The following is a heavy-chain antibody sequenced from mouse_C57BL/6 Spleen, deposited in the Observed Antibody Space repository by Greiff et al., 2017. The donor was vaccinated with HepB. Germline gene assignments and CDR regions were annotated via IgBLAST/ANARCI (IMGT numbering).Heavy chain of an antibody. Sequence: EVKVVESGGGLVQPGGSLSLSCAASGFTFTDYYMSWVRQPPGKALEWLGFIRNKANGYTTEYSASVKGRFTISRDNSQSILYLQMNAVRAEDSATYYCARGSSYRYFDVWGTGTTVTVSS. V-gene: IGHV7-3*01. CDR3: ARGSSYRYFDV. CDR1: GFTFTDYY. CDR2: IRNKANGYTT. J-gene: IGHJ1*03. D-gene: IGHD1-1*01.